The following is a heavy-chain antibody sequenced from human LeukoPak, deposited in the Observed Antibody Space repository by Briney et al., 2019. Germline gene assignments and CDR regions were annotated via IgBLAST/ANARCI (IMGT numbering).Heavy chain of an antibody. CDR2: INTHGSTT. D-gene: IGHD3-10*01. CDR1: GFTFSSYW. J-gene: IGHJ5*02. V-gene: IGHV3-74*01. Sequence: GGSLRLSCAASGFTFSSYWMHWVRQAPGKGLVWVSLINTHGSTTTYADSVKGRFTISRDNAKNSLYLQMNSLRAEDTAVYYCAREMWFGEFNWFDPWGQGTLVTVSS. CDR3: AREMWFGEFNWFDP.